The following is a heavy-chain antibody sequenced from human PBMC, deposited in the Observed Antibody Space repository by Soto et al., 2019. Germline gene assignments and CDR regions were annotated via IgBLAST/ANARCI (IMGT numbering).Heavy chain of an antibody. Sequence: GGSLRLSCAAPGFTFSSYSMNWVRQAPGKGLEWVSYISSSSSTIYYADSVKGRFTISRDNAKNSLYLQMNSLRAEDTAVYYCAKGLPPYSSSWYFDYWGQGTLVTVSS. D-gene: IGHD6-13*01. CDR3: AKGLPPYSSSWYFDY. J-gene: IGHJ4*02. CDR1: GFTFSSYS. CDR2: ISSSSSTI. V-gene: IGHV3-48*04.